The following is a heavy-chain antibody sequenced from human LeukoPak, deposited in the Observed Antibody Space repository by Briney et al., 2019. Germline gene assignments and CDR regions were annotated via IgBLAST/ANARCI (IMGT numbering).Heavy chain of an antibody. CDR1: GFTFSSYA. Sequence: GGSLRLSCAASGFTFSSYAMSWVRQAPGKGLEGVSAISGSGGSTYYADSVKGRFTISGDNSKNTLYLQMNSLRAEDTVVYYCAKGLLYYDFWSGPGLDAFDIWGQGTMVTVSS. D-gene: IGHD3-3*01. V-gene: IGHV3-23*01. CDR3: AKGLLYYDFWSGPGLDAFDI. J-gene: IGHJ3*02. CDR2: ISGSGGST.